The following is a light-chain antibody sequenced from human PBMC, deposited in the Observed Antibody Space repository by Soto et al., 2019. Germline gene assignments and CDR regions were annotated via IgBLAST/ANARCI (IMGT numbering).Light chain of an antibody. CDR3: QKYNGAPWT. CDR1: QVISNY. V-gene: IGKV1-27*01. CDR2: AAY. Sequence: DIQMTQSPSSLSASVGDRVTITCRASQVISNYLAWYQQKPGKVPKLLIYAAYTLQSGVPSRFSGSGSGTDFTLNISSLQPEDVGTYYCQKYNGAPWTFGQGTKVEIE. J-gene: IGKJ1*01.